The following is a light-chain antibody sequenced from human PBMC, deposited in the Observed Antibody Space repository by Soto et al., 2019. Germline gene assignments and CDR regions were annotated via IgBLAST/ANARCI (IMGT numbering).Light chain of an antibody. Sequence: QSALTQPRSVSGSPGQSVTISCTGTSSDVGGYNYVSWYQQQPGRATKLMIYDVSKRPSGVPDRFSGSTAGNTSSLTGSGLPADEDDEYYGGSYAGTYPLRFGGGTKLTVL. CDR3: GSYAGTYPLR. V-gene: IGLV2-11*01. CDR1: SSDVGGYNY. CDR2: DVS. J-gene: IGLJ3*02.